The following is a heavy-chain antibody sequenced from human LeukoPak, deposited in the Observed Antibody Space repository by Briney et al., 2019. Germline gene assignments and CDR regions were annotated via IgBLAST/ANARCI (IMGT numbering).Heavy chain of an antibody. CDR3: AKGVDFTAHFAR. V-gene: IGHV4-34*01. D-gene: IGHD3-3*01. CDR1: GGPLGRFY. CDR2: VNHSGSA. J-gene: IGHJ4*02. Sequence: SETLSLACGVSGGPLGRFYWTWIRQAPGKGLEWIGEVNHSGSANYNPSLKSRVTISLDASQNQFSLSLSSVTAADTAVYFCAKGVDFTAHFARWGQGTRVTVSS.